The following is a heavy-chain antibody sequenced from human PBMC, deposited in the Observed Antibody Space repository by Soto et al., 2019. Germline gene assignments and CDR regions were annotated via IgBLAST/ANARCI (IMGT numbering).Heavy chain of an antibody. V-gene: IGHV1-69*13. CDR2: IIPIFGTA. CDR1: GGTFSSYA. CDR3: ARSPPGDTAMDYFDY. Sequence: SVKVSCKASGGTFSSYAISWVRQAPGQGLEWMGGIIPIFGTANYAQKFQGRVTITADESTSTAYMELSSLRSEDTAVYYCARSPPGDTAMDYFDYWGQGTLVTVSS. J-gene: IGHJ4*02. D-gene: IGHD5-18*01.